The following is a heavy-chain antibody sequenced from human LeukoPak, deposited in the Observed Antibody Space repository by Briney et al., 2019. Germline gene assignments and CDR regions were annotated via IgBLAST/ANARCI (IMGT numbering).Heavy chain of an antibody. D-gene: IGHD6-13*01. CDR1: GFTFSSYG. CDR3: AGSVYSSSWYDFDY. Sequence: GRSLRLSCAASGFTFSSYGMHWVRQAPGKGLEWVAVISYDGSNKYYADSVKGRFTISRDNSKNTLYLQMNSLRAEDTAVYYCAGSVYSSSWYDFDYWGQGTLVTVSS. V-gene: IGHV3-30*03. J-gene: IGHJ4*02. CDR2: ISYDGSNK.